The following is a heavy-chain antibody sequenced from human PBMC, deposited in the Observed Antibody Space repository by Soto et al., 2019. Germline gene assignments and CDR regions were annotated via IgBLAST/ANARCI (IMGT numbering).Heavy chain of an antibody. CDR2: FDPEDGET. Sequence: ASVKVSCKVSGYTLTELSMHWVRQAPGKGLEWMGGFDPEDGETIYAQKFQGRVTMTEDTSTDTAYMELSSLRSEDTAVYYCATAAPLYSGGYSEYFQHWGQGTLVTVSS. D-gene: IGHD1-26*01. J-gene: IGHJ1*01. V-gene: IGHV1-24*01. CDR3: ATAAPLYSGGYSEYFQH. CDR1: GYTLTELS.